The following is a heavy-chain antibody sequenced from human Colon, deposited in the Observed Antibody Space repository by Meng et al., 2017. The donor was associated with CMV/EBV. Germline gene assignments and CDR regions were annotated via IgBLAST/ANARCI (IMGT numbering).Heavy chain of an antibody. CDR2: IKSKTDSGTT. J-gene: IGHJ4*02. Sequence: VQLVESGGGLVKPGGSFRLSCAASGFTFSNAWMTWVRQAPGKGLEWVGRIKSKTDSGTTDYAAPVKGRFTISRDDSKNTLYLQMNSLKIEDTAVYYCTSLGQRGYWGQGTLVTVSS. CDR1: GFTFSNAW. CDR3: TSLGQRGY. V-gene: IGHV3-15*01.